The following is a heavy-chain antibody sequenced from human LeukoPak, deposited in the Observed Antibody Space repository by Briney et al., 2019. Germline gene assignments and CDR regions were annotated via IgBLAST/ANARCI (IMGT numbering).Heavy chain of an antibody. V-gene: IGHV3-23*01. Sequence: GGSLRLSCAASGFTFSSYAMSWVRQAPGKGLEWVSAISGSGGSTYYADSVKGRFTISRDNSKNTLYPQMNSLRAEDTAVYYCAKSGSRFLEWLQNPYMDVWGKGTTVTVSS. CDR1: GFTFSSYA. CDR2: ISGSGGST. CDR3: AKSGSRFLEWLQNPYMDV. J-gene: IGHJ6*03. D-gene: IGHD3-3*01.